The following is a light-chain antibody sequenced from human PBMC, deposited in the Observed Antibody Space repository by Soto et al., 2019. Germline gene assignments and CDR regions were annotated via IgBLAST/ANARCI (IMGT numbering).Light chain of an antibody. CDR1: QSVSTRY. Sequence: EIVLTQSPGTLSLSPGETATLSCRASQSVSTRYLAWYQQKPGQAPRLLILGVASRATGSPDRFSGSGCGTDFILTISRLEPEDFAVYYCQQFGTSPLVTFGPGTKVDIK. J-gene: IGKJ3*01. CDR3: QQFGTSPLVT. CDR2: GVA. V-gene: IGKV3-20*01.